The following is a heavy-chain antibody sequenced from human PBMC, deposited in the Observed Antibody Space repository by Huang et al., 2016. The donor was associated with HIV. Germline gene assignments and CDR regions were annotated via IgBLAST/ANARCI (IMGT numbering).Heavy chain of an antibody. CDR2: IYYSGST. CDR3: ARRHANYYDSSGYYFDS. CDR1: GGSVSSSSNS. V-gene: IGHV4-39*01. Sequence: QLQLQESGPGLVKPSETLSLPCTVSGGSVSSSSNSWGWSRQPPGKGLEWIGSIYYSGSTYYNPSLKSRVTISVDTSKNQFSLKLSSVTAADTAVYYCARRHANYYDSSGYYFDSWGQGTLFTVSS. D-gene: IGHD3-22*01. J-gene: IGHJ4*02.